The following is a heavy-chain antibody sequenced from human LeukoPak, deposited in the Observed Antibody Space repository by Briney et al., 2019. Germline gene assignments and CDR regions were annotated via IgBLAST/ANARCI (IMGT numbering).Heavy chain of an antibody. CDR1: GGSISSYY. J-gene: IGHJ4*02. D-gene: IGHD6-13*01. CDR3: ASLVSSSWYRALDY. V-gene: IGHV4-59*12. CDR2: IYYSGTT. Sequence: SETLSLTCTVSGGSISSYYWSWIRQPPGKGLEWIGYIYYSGTTNYNSSLKSRVTISVDTSKNQFSLKLSSVTAADTAVYYCASLVSSSWYRALDYWGQGTLVTVSS.